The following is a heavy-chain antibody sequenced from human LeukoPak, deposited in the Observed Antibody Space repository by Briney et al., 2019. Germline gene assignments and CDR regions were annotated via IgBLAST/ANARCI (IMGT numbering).Heavy chain of an antibody. CDR2: FSYSGSA. Sequence: SETLSDTPMVPAASISSSNWSWMWPPPRKVQPPLGFFSYSGSANYNPTRRSRVTISLDTSKNHFSLGLTSATAASTAVYYCARPVSSTWLDAFDIWGQGTMVSV. CDR3: ARPVSSTWLDAFDI. CDR1: AASISSSN. V-gene: IGHV4-59*08. D-gene: IGHD6-13*01. J-gene: IGHJ3*02.